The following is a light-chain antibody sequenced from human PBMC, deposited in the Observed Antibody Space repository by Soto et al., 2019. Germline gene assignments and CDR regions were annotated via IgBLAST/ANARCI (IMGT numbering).Light chain of an antibody. Sequence: QSVLTQPASVSGSPGQSITISCTGTSSDVGGYNYVSWYQHHPGKVPKLMIYDVSHRPSGVSNRFSGSKSVNTASLTISGLQAEDEADYYCSSYGGVSAPVLFGGGTKLTVL. V-gene: IGLV2-14*03. J-gene: IGLJ3*02. CDR1: SSDVGGYNY. CDR3: SSYGGVSAPVL. CDR2: DVS.